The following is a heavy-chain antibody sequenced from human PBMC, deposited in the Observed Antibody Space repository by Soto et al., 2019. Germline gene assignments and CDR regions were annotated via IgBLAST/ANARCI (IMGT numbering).Heavy chain of an antibody. Sequence: PSETLSLTCAVYGGSFSGYYWSWIRQPPGKGLEWIGEINHSGSTNYNPSLKSRVTISVDTSKNQFSLKLTSVTAADTAVYYCARDYYDSSGYTTNWFDPWGQGTLVPVSS. CDR1: GGSFSGYY. D-gene: IGHD3-22*01. CDR2: INHSGST. V-gene: IGHV4-34*01. CDR3: ARDYYDSSGYTTNWFDP. J-gene: IGHJ5*02.